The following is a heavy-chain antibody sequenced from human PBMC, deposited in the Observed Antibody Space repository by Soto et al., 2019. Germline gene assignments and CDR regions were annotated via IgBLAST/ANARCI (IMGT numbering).Heavy chain of an antibody. V-gene: IGHV4-34*01. D-gene: IGHD2-15*01. CDR1: GGSFSGYY. J-gene: IGHJ4*02. CDR3: ARGRRYTSYCSGGSCYYFDY. Sequence: PSETLSLTYAVYGGSFSGYYWSWIRQPPGKGLEWIGEINHSGSTNYNPSLKSRVTISVDTSKNQFSLKLSSVTAADTAVYYCARGRRYTSYCSGGSCYYFDYWGQGTLVTVSS. CDR2: INHSGST.